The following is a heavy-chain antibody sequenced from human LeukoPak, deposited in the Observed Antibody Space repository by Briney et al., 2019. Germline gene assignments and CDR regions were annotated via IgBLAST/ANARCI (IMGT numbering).Heavy chain of an antibody. V-gene: IGHV3-7*01. Sequence: PGGSLRLSCAASGFTFSYYGMHWVRQAPGKGLEWVANIKQDGSEKYFVDSVKGRFTISRDNAKNSLYLQMNSLRVEDTAVYYCAKDRVTMIRGVRILDYYYYYMDVWGKGTTVAISS. J-gene: IGHJ6*03. CDR1: GFTFSYYG. CDR2: IKQDGSEK. CDR3: AKDRVTMIRGVRILDYYYYYMDV. D-gene: IGHD3-10*01.